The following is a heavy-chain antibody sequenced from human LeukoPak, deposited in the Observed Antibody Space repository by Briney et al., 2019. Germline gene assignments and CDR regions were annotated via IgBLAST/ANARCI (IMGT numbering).Heavy chain of an antibody. Sequence: SETLPLTCTVSGYSISSGYYWGWIRQPPGKGLEWIGYIYYSGSTYYNPSLKSRVTISVDTSKNQFSLKLSSVTAADTAVYYCARCHDYGDYEDWGQGTLVTVSS. D-gene: IGHD4-17*01. J-gene: IGHJ4*02. V-gene: IGHV4-38-2*02. CDR1: GYSISSGYY. CDR3: ARCHDYGDYED. CDR2: IYYSGST.